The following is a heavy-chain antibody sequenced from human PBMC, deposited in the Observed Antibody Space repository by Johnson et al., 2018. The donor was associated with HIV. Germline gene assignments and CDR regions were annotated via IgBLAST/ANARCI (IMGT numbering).Heavy chain of an antibody. CDR3: ARVLGFTIDAFDL. J-gene: IGHJ3*01. CDR2: ISWNSGSI. Sequence: VRLVESGGGLVQPGRSLRLSCAASGFTFDDYAMHWVRQAPGKGLEWVSGISWNSGSIGYADSVKGRFTISRDNAKNSLYLQMNSLIAEDTALYYCARVLGFTIDAFDLWGQGTMVTVSS. D-gene: IGHD5-24*01. CDR1: GFTFDDYA. V-gene: IGHV3-9*01.